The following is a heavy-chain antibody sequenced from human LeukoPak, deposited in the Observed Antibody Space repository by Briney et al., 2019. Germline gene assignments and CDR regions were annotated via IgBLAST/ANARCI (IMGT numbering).Heavy chain of an antibody. J-gene: IGHJ4*02. CDR1: GGSISSSSYY. Sequence: SETLSLTCTVSGGSISSSSYYWGWIRQPPGKGLEWIGNIYYSGSTYYNPSLKSRVTISADTSKNQFSLKLSSVTTADSAMYYCARLGSSAPLYYFDYWGQGTLVTVSS. CDR3: ARLGSSAPLYYFDY. CDR2: IYYSGST. D-gene: IGHD6-19*01. V-gene: IGHV4-39*01.